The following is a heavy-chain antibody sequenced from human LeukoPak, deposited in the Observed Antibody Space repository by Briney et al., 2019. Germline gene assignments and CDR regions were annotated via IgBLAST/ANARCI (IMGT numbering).Heavy chain of an antibody. D-gene: IGHD6-19*01. J-gene: IGHJ3*02. V-gene: IGHV3-21*01. CDR1: AFSLNAYN. CDR3: ARERRQWQPFDI. Sequence: GGSLRLSCAASAFSLNAYNMNWVRQAPGKGLEWVSSISYTGTYIYYADSVKGRFTISRDNAQNSLFLQMSSLRAEDTAVYYCARERRQWQPFDIWGQGTMVSVSS. CDR2: ISYTGTYI.